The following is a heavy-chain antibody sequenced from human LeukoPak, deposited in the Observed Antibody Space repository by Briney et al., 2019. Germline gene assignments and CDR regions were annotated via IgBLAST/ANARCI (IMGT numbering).Heavy chain of an antibody. V-gene: IGHV4-59*01. Sequence: SETLSLTCTVSGGSISSYYWSWIRQPPGRGLEWIGYISYSGSTNYNPSLKSRVTISVDTSKNQFSLKLSSVTAADTAVYYCAKYVWGSYPTFEDYWGQGTLVTVSS. D-gene: IGHD3-16*02. CDR3: AKYVWGSYPTFEDY. CDR2: ISYSGST. CDR1: GGSISSYY. J-gene: IGHJ4*02.